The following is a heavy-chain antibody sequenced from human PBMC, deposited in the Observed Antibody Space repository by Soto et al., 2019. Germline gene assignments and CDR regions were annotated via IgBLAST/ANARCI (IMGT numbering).Heavy chain of an antibody. CDR2: ISFDGTNK. CDR3: ARDRSGGTYYRTYYYYGMDV. D-gene: IGHD1-26*01. V-gene: IGHV3-30-3*01. CDR1: GFTFTAYA. J-gene: IGHJ6*02. Sequence: GGSLRLSCAASGFTFTAYAMHWVRQAPGKGLEWVATISFDGTNKFYADSVKGQFTISRDNSKTSLFLEMNSLRAEDTAVYYCARDRSGGTYYRTYYYYGMDVWGQGTTVTVSS.